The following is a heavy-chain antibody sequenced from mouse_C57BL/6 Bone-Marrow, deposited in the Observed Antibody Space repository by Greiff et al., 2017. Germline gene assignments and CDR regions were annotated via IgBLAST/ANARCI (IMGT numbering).Heavy chain of an antibody. CDR1: GFTFSDYG. Sequence: EVQLMESGGGLVKPGGSLKLSCAASGFTFSDYGMHWVRQTPEKGLEWVAYISSGSSTIYYADTVKGRFTISRDNAKNNLLLQMTSLRSEDTAMYYWARVGNCGNYFDYWGQGTTLTVSS. J-gene: IGHJ2*01. CDR3: ARVGNCGNYFDY. CDR2: ISSGSSTI. V-gene: IGHV5-17*01. D-gene: IGHD1-1*02.